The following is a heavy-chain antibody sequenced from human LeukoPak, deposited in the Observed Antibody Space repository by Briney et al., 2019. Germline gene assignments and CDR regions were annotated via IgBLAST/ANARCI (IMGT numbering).Heavy chain of an antibody. CDR1: GFTFSNSA. CDR3: AKSDSSAFYYKTFDI. V-gene: IGHV3-23*01. J-gene: IGHJ3*02. Sequence: GGSLRLSCAASGFTFSNSAMNWVRQSPGKGLEWVSTINSGEGTYYADSVKGRFAISRDNSKSTLYLQMNSLRAEDTAVFYCAKSDSSAFYYKTFDIWGLGTLVTVSS. D-gene: IGHD3-22*01. CDR2: INSGEGT.